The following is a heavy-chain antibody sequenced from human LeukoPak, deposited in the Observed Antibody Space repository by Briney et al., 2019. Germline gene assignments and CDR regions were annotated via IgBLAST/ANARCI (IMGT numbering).Heavy chain of an antibody. V-gene: IGHV3-66*01. CDR3: ATRGLSGYYYGMDV. CDR2: ITSAGST. J-gene: IGHJ6*02. D-gene: IGHD3/OR15-3a*01. Sequence: GGSLRLSCAASGFTVSRNYMSWARLAPGKGLEWVSIITSAGSTHYATSVKGRFTISRDNSKNTVYLQMNSLRAEDTAVYYCATRGLSGYYYGMDVWGQGTTVTVSS. CDR1: GFTVSRNY.